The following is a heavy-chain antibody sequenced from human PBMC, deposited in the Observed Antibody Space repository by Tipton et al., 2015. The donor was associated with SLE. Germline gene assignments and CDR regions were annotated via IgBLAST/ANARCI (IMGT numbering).Heavy chain of an antibody. CDR3: ASGRAVTGGDYFDY. J-gene: IGHJ4*02. CDR1: GGSISSYY. CDR2: IYYSGST. V-gene: IGHV4-59*01. Sequence: LRLSCTVSGGSISSYYWSWIRQPPGKGLEWIGYIYYSGSTNYNPSLKSRVTISVDTSKNQFSLKLSSVTAADTAVYYCASGRAVTGGDYFDYWGQGTLVTVSS. D-gene: IGHD6-19*01.